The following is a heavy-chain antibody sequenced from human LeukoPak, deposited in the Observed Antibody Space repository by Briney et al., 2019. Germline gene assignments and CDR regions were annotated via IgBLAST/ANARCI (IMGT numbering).Heavy chain of an antibody. CDR1: GYSFTNFW. J-gene: IGHJ4*02. Sequence: GESLKISCKASGYSFTNFWSGWGDKMPGKGLEWMGIIFPGDSDTTYSPSFQGQVTISADKSINTAYLQWSSLNASDTAMYYCASQTPFYSSSTIFDYWGQGTLVTVSS. D-gene: IGHD6-6*01. CDR2: IFPGDSDT. V-gene: IGHV5-51*07. CDR3: ASQTPFYSSSTIFDY.